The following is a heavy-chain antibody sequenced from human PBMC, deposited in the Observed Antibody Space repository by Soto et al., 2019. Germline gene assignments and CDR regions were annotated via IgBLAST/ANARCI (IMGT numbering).Heavy chain of an antibody. CDR1: GFTFSSYW. CDR3: ARRDINYYGDYPGSFDY. V-gene: IGHV3-74*01. CDR2: INSDGSNT. Sequence: GGSLRLSCAASGFTFSSYWMHWVRQAPGKGLVWVSRINSDGSNTTYADSVKGRFTISRDNAKNTLYLQMNSLRAEDTAVYYCARRDINYYGDYPGSFDYWGQGTLVTVSS. D-gene: IGHD4-17*01. J-gene: IGHJ4*02.